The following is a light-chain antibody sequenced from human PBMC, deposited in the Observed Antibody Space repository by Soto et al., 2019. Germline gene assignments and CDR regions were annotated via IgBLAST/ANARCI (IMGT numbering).Light chain of an antibody. Sequence: QSVLTQPASVSGSPGQSITISCTGTSSDVGGYDYVSWYQQLPGKAPKLLIYDVNNRPSGVSHRFSGSKSGNTASLTISGLQAEDEAAYYCSSYTGSSTFVFGTGTKLTVL. CDR3: SSYTGSSTFV. CDR1: SSDVGGYDY. CDR2: DVN. J-gene: IGLJ1*01. V-gene: IGLV2-14*01.